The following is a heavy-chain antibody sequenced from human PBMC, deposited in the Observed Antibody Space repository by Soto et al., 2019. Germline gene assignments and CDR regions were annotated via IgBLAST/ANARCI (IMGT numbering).Heavy chain of an antibody. CDR2: INHSGST. CDR1: GGSFSGYY. Sequence: SETLSLTCAVYGGSFSGYYWSWIRQPPGKGLEWIGEINHSGSTNYNPSLKSRVTISVDTSKNQFSLKLSSVTAADTAVYYCALCIRSYGRKAFDYWGQGTLVTVSS. D-gene: IGHD5-18*01. CDR3: ALCIRSYGRKAFDY. J-gene: IGHJ4*02. V-gene: IGHV4-34*01.